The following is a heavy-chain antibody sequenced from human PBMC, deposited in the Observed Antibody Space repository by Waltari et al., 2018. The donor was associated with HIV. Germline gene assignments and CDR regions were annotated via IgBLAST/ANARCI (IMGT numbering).Heavy chain of an antibody. D-gene: IGHD2-21*01. Sequence: EVQLLESGGGLVQPGGSLRLSCAASGFNFSSYAMSWVRQAPGKGLEWVSFISGSGGSTYYADSVKGRFTISRDNSKNTLYLQMNSLRAEDTAVYYCAKDNRDPLGTLWYWGQGTLVTVSS. J-gene: IGHJ4*02. CDR3: AKDNRDPLGTLWY. CDR1: GFNFSSYA. V-gene: IGHV3-23*01. CDR2: ISGSGGST.